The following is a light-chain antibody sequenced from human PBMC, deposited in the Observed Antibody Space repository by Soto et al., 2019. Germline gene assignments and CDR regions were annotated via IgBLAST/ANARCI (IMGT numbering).Light chain of an antibody. Sequence: EIVLTQSPATLSLSPGERATLSCRASQSVSNYLAWYQQKPGQAPRLLIYDASNRATGVPARFSGSGSGTAFTLTIGNREPEDLAVYSCEQYNNCPQTFGQGTKVESK. CDR3: EQYNNCPQT. V-gene: IGKV3-11*01. J-gene: IGKJ1*01. CDR2: DAS. CDR1: QSVSNY.